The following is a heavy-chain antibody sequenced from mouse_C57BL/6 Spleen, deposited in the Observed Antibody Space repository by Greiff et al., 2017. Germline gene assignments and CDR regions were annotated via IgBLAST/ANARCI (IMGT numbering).Heavy chain of an antibody. D-gene: IGHD1-1*01. J-gene: IGHJ3*01. CDR1: GFNIKDYY. CDR3: ATSGVARGTAWFAY. CDR2: IDPSDGET. V-gene: IGHV14-2*01. Sequence: VQLQQPGAELVKPGASVKLSCTASGFNIKDYYMHWVKQRTEQGLEWIGRIDPSDGETKYAPKFQGKATMTAATSSSTAYLQLSSLTSADTAVYFCATSGVARGTAWFAYWGQGTLVTVSA.